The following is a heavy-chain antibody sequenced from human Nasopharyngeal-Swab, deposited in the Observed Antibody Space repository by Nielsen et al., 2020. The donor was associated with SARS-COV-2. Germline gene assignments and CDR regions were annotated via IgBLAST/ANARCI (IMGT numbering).Heavy chain of an antibody. CDR2: IYYSGST. D-gene: IGHD2-2*01. Sequence: SETLSLTCTVSGGSTSSGGYYWSWIRQHPGKGLEWIGYIYYSGSTYYNPSLKSRVTIQVDTSKNQFSLKLSSVTAADTAVYYCARDQFARVPAATYYYYYGMDVWGQGTTVTVSS. V-gene: IGHV4-31*03. CDR3: ARDQFARVPAATYYYYYGMDV. J-gene: IGHJ6*02. CDR1: GGSTSSGGYY.